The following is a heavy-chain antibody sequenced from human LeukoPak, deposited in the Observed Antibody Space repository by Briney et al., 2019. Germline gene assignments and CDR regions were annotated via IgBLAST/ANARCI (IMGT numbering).Heavy chain of an antibody. CDR2: INHSGST. Sequence: PSETLSLTCAVYGGSFSGYYWSWIRQPPGKGLEWIGEINHSGSTNYNPSLKSRVTISVDTSKNQFSLKLSSVTAADTAVYYCARVLAGYLLVVPAAIHAFDIWGQGTMVTVSS. CDR1: GGSFSGYY. J-gene: IGHJ3*02. CDR3: ARVLAGYLLVVPAAIHAFDI. V-gene: IGHV4-34*01. D-gene: IGHD2-2*02.